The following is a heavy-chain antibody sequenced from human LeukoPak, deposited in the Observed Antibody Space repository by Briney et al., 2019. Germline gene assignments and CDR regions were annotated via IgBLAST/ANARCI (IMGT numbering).Heavy chain of an antibody. D-gene: IGHD4-23*01. Sequence: PGGSLRLSCGASGFTVSNKFMTWVRQAPGKGLEWVSIIYSGGNAYYADSVKGRFTISRDNSENTLYLQMNSLRSEDTALYYCARMLRGGNSGFASHIWGQGTMVTVSS. V-gene: IGHV3-66*02. CDR2: IYSGGNA. CDR3: ARMLRGGNSGFASHI. CDR1: GFTVSNKF. J-gene: IGHJ3*02.